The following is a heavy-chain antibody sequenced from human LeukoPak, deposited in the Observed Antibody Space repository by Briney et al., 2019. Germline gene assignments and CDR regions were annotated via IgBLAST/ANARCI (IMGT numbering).Heavy chain of an antibody. CDR2: IVVGSGNT. CDR1: GFTFTSSA. D-gene: IGHD5-12*01. Sequence: GASVKVSCKASGFTFTSSAVQWVRQARGQRLEWIGWIVVGSGNTNYAQRFQERVTITRDMSTSTAYMELSSLRSEDTAVYYCAAVGIYSGYDLCWGQGTLVTVSS. J-gene: IGHJ4*02. CDR3: AAVGIYSGYDLC. V-gene: IGHV1-58*01.